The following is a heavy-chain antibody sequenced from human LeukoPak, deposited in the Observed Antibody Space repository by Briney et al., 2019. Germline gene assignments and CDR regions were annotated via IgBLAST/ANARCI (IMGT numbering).Heavy chain of an antibody. V-gene: IGHV3-9*01. J-gene: IGHJ4*02. CDR3: AKGVVAIDY. D-gene: IGHD5-12*01. Sequence: GGSLRLSCAASGFTFDDYAMHWVRQAPGKGLEWVSGISWNSGSIGYADSVKGRFTISRDNAKNSLYLQMNSLRAEDTALYYCAKGVVAIDYWGQGTLVTVSS. CDR1: GFTFDDYA. CDR2: ISWNSGSI.